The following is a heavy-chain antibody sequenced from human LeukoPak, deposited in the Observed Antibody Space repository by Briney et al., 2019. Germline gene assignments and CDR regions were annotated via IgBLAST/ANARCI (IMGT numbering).Heavy chain of an antibody. CDR2: ISSSSSYI. D-gene: IGHD6-6*01. V-gene: IGHV3-21*04. CDR3: AKDGMYSSSSSYYFDY. J-gene: IGHJ4*02. Sequence: SGGSLRLSCAASGFTFSSYSMNWVRQAPGKGLEWVSSISSSSSYIYYADSVKGRFTISRDNAKNSLYLQMNSLRAEDTALYYCAKDGMYSSSSSYYFDYWGQGTLVTVSS. CDR1: GFTFSSYS.